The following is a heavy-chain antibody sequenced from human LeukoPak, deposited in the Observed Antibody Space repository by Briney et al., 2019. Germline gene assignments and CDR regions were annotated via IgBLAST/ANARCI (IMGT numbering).Heavy chain of an antibody. V-gene: IGHV1-2*02. D-gene: IGHD5-24*01. Sequence: ASVKVSCKASGYTFSDYFMHWVRQAPAQGLEWVGWINPKSGGANSAQKFQGRVTMNRDTSISTGYMELSSLRSDDTAIYYCARDRYGDGFAFFDYWGQGTLVTVSS. CDR3: ARDRYGDGFAFFDY. CDR2: INPKSGGA. J-gene: IGHJ4*02. CDR1: GYTFSDYF.